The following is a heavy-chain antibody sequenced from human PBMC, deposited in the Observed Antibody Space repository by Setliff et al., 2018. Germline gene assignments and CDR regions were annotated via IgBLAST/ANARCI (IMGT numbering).Heavy chain of an antibody. CDR2: IRSKPYTYAT. D-gene: IGHD3-16*02. J-gene: IGHJ3*02. V-gene: IGHV3-73*01. Sequence: PGESLKISCAASGFTFSGSEIHWVRQASGKGLEWVGRIRSKPYTYATTYAASMKGRFTISRDDSKNTAYLQMNSLKTEDTAVYYCARQPSKYDHFWGTYRLDAFDTWGQGTMVTVSS. CDR3: ARQPSKYDHFWGTYRLDAFDT. CDR1: GFTFSGSE.